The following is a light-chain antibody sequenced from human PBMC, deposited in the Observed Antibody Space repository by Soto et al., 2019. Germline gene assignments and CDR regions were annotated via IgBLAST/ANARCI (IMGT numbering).Light chain of an antibody. Sequence: QSVLIQPASVSGSPGQSITISCTGTSSDVGTYKYVSWYQQHPGKAPKLMIYDVSNRPSGVSNRFSGSKSGNTASLTISGLQAEDEADYYCNSYTTSSTLVFGTGTQLTVL. V-gene: IGLV2-14*03. CDR2: DVS. CDR3: NSYTTSSTLV. J-gene: IGLJ1*01. CDR1: SSDVGTYKY.